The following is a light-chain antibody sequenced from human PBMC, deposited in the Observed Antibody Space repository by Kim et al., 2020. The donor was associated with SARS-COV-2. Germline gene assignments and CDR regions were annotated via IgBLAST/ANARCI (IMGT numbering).Light chain of an antibody. Sequence: AMGQTGKVQCQGDRLRAENSSLYEQKPGQAPVLVIYDENNRPSGFPDRFSSSSSGNTASLTITGAQAEDEADYYCNSRDSSGNSYFFGTGTKVTVL. CDR3: NSRDSSGNSYF. J-gene: IGLJ1*01. CDR1: RLRAEN. V-gene: IGLV3-19*01. CDR2: DEN.